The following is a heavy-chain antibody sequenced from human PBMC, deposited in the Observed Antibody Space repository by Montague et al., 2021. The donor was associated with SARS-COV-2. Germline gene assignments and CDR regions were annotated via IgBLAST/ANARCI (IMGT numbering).Heavy chain of an antibody. Sequence: SETLSLTCAVYGGSSSGDNWSWIRQPPGKGLEWIGEISHSGGANYNSSLNGRVTMSLDTSNIPFSLKLSSVTAADTAMYYCARGRQSIKMIVVVFTGASCLFDSWGQGILVVVSS. CDR3: ARGRQSIKMIVVVFTGASCLFDS. V-gene: IGHV4-34*01. J-gene: IGHJ4*02. CDR1: GGSSSGDN. CDR2: ISHSGGA. D-gene: IGHD3-22*01.